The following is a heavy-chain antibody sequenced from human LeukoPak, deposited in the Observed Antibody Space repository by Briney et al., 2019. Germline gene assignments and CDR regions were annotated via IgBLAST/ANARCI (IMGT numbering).Heavy chain of an antibody. CDR2: ISSSSSYI. V-gene: IGHV3-21*01. Sequence: GGSLRLSCAASGFTFSSYSMNWVRQAPGKGLEWVSSISSSSSYIYYADSVKGRLTISRDNAKNSLYLQMNSLRAEDTAVYYCARVLCSGGSCTNFDYWGQGTLVTVSS. D-gene: IGHD2-15*01. CDR3: ARVLCSGGSCTNFDY. J-gene: IGHJ4*02. CDR1: GFTFSSYS.